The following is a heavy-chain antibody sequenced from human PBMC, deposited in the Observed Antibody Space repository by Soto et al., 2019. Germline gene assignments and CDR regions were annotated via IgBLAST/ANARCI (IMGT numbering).Heavy chain of an antibody. CDR2: ISAYNGNT. J-gene: IGHJ4*02. V-gene: IGHV1-18*03. CDR3: ARGGNPIDS. Sequence: QVQLVQSGAEVKKPGASVKVSCKASGYTFTNFGISWVRQAPGQGLEWMGWISAYNGNTNYSQKFQGRVTMTTDTYTSTAYMEVRCLRFDDMAVYFCARGGNPIDSWGQGTLVTVSS. CDR1: GYTFTNFG. D-gene: IGHD3-16*01.